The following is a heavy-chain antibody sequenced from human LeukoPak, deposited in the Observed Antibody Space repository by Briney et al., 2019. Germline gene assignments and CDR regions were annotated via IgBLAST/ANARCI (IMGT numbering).Heavy chain of an antibody. CDR1: GFTFSSYW. D-gene: IGHD6-19*01. CDR3: AYHSGWYTAVFDS. J-gene: IGHJ4*02. CDR2: INSDGSST. V-gene: IGHV3-74*01. Sequence: GGSLRLSCAASGFTFSSYWMHWVRQAPGKGLVSVSRINSDGSSTSYADSVKGRFTISRDNAKNTLYLQMNSLRAEDTAVYYCAYHSGWYTAVFDSWGQGTLVTVSS.